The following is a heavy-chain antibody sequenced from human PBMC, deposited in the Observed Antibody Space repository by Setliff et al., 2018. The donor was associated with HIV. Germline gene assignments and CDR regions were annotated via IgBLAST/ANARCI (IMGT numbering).Heavy chain of an antibody. D-gene: IGHD2-8*01. CDR3: VRLTADRTNYYYMDV. Sequence: ASVKVSCKASGYSLSTYAISWVRQAPGQGLEWMGWIDSNNGNRNFAQKFRGRVTMTTDISTNTAYMEVRSLSFDDTAVYYCVRLTADRTNYYYMDVWGKGTTVTVS. V-gene: IGHV1-18*01. CDR2: IDSNNGNR. J-gene: IGHJ6*03. CDR1: GYSLSTYA.